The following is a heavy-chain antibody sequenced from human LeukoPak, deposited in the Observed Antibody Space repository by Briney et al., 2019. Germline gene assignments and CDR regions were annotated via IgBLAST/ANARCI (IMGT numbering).Heavy chain of an antibody. CDR2: INPNSGGT. D-gene: IGHD1-26*01. Sequence: ASVKVSCKTSGYTFTGYYMHWVRQAPGQGLEWMGWINPNSGGTNYAQKFQGRVTMTRDTSISTAYMELSRLRSDDTAVYYCARGGRWELPRPYAFDIWGQGTMVTVSS. CDR1: GYTFTGYY. V-gene: IGHV1-2*02. J-gene: IGHJ3*02. CDR3: ARGGRWELPRPYAFDI.